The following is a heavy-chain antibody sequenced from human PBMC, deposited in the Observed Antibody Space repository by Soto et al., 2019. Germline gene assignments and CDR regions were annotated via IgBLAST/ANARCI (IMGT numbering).Heavy chain of an antibody. CDR2: IYHSGAT. CDR3: ARDLGTGTDY. J-gene: IGHJ4*02. CDR1: GDPITNNNW. Sequence: QVQLQESGPGLVKPSGTLSLTCAVSGDPITNNNWWSWVRQAPGKGLEWIGEIYHSGATTYNPSLKSRATISVDPSNNHFSLKLTSVTAADTAVYFCARDLGTGTDYWGQGTLVTVAS. V-gene: IGHV4-4*02. D-gene: IGHD1-1*01.